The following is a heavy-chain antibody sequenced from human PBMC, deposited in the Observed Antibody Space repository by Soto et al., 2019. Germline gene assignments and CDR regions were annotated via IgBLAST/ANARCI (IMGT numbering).Heavy chain of an antibody. D-gene: IGHD3-22*01. CDR1: GGSFSSGGYS. J-gene: IGHJ4*02. CDR2: IYHSGNT. CDR3: ARGIHYYDRSGYYYFDY. V-gene: IGHV4-30-2*01. Sequence: SETLSLTCVVSGGSFSSGGYSWNWIRQPPGKGLEWIGYIYHSGNTYYNPSLQSRVTISVDRSNDQFSLNLSSVTAADTAVYYCARGIHYYDRSGYYYFDYWGQGALVTVSS.